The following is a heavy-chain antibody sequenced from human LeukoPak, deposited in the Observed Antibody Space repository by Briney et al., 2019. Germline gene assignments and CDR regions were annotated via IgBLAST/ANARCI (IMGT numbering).Heavy chain of an antibody. V-gene: IGHV3-48*01. CDR1: GFTFSSYS. J-gene: IGHJ6*03. Sequence: GGSLRLSCAASGFTFSSYSMNWVRQAPGKGLEWVSYISSSSSTIYYADSVKGRFTISRDNAKNSLYLQMNSLRAEDTAVYYCARNPRRFLEWLSYYMDVWGTGTTVTVSS. D-gene: IGHD3-3*01. CDR3: ARNPRRFLEWLSYYMDV. CDR2: ISSSSSTI.